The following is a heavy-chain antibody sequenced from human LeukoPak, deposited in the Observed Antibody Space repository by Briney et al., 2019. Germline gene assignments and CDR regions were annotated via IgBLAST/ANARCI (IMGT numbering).Heavy chain of an antibody. Sequence: SETLSLTCTVSGGSIATYYWSWVRQFPGKGLEWIGYIYYNGRTDYNPSLESRATISVDTSMNQFSLKLSSVTAADTAVYYCARQQINWFDPWGQGTLVTVSS. CDR2: IYYNGRT. CDR3: ARQQINWFDP. V-gene: IGHV4-59*08. CDR1: GGSIATYY. J-gene: IGHJ5*02.